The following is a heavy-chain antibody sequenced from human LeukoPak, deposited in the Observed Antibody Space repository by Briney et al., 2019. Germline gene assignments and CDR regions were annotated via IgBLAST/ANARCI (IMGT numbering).Heavy chain of an antibody. CDR3: ARVRKAFLGYCSGGSCYADY. V-gene: IGHV4-34*01. J-gene: IGHJ4*02. Sequence: KPSETLSLTCAVYGGSFSGYYWSWLRQPPGKGREWIGEINHRGSTNYNPSLKSRVTISVDTSKNQFSLKLSSVTAADTAVYYCARVRKAFLGYCSGGSCYADYWGQGTLVTVSS. D-gene: IGHD2-15*01. CDR1: GGSFSGYY. CDR2: INHRGST.